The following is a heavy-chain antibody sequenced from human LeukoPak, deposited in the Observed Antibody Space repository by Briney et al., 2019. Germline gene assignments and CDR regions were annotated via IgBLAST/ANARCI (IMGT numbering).Heavy chain of an antibody. Sequence: PGGSLRLSCAASGFTFSSYAMHWVRQAPGKGLEWVAVISYDGSNKYYADSVKGRFTISRDNSKNTLYLQMNSLRAEDTAVYYCARGGSTMPDVFDIWGQGTMVTVSS. J-gene: IGHJ3*02. D-gene: IGHD2-2*01. V-gene: IGHV3-30-3*01. CDR3: ARGGSTMPDVFDI. CDR1: GFTFSSYA. CDR2: ISYDGSNK.